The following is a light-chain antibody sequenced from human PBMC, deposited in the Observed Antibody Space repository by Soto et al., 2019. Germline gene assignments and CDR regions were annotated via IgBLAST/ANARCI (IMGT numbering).Light chain of an antibody. CDR2: LEGSGSY. V-gene: IGLV4-60*02. CDR3: YTWDSNVWV. CDR1: SGHSSYI. J-gene: IGLJ3*02. Sequence: QPVLTQSSSASASLGSSVKLTCTLSSGHSSYIIAWHQQQPGKAPRYLMKLEGSGSYNKGSGVPDRFSGSSSGADRYLTSSNLQFEDEADYYCYTWDSNVWVFGGGTKLTVL.